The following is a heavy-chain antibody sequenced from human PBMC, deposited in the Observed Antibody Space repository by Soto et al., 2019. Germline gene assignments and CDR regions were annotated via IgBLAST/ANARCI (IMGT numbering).Heavy chain of an antibody. CDR3: ARGLGGWPDS. CDR2: INAGNGNT. Sequence: QVQLVQSGAEVKKPGASVKVSCKASGYTFTSYAMHWLRQAPGQRLAWMGWINAGNGNTKYSQKFKARVTITRDTSAGAAYMELSSLRSEDAAVYYCARGLGGWPDSWGKGTLVTVSS. D-gene: IGHD2-15*01. V-gene: IGHV1-3*01. CDR1: GYTFTSYA. J-gene: IGHJ5*01.